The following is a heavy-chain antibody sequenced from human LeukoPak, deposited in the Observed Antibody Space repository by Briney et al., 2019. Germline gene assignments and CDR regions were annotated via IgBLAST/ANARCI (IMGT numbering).Heavy chain of an antibody. CDR3: ARLTDWFDP. J-gene: IGHJ5*02. Sequence: SETMSLTCTVSGGSISSYYWSWIRQPPGKGLEWIGYIYYSGSTNYNPSLKGRVTISVDTSKNQYSLKLSSVTAADTAVYYCARLTDWFDPWGQGTLVTVSS. CDR2: IYYSGST. CDR1: GGSISSYY. V-gene: IGHV4-59*01.